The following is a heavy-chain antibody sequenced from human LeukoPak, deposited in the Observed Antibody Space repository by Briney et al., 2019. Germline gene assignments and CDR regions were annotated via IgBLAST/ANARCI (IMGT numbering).Heavy chain of an antibody. D-gene: IGHD3-10*01. CDR2: IRYDGTNK. V-gene: IGHV3-30*02. CDR1: GFTFSSYG. Sequence: GGSLRLSCAASGFTFSSYGMHWVRQAPGKGLEWVAFIRYDGTNKYYAESVKGRFTISRDNSKNTLYVQMNSLRPDDTALYYCAKDKLFRGVITGFDPWGQGTLVTVSS. J-gene: IGHJ5*02. CDR3: AKDKLFRGVITGFDP.